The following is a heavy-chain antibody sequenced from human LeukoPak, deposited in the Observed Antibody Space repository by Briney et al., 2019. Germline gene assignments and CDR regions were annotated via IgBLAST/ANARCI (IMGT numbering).Heavy chain of an antibody. CDR2: ISGSGGST. V-gene: IGHV3-23*01. CDR1: GFTFSSYA. J-gene: IGHJ4*02. Sequence: GGSLRLSCAASGFTFSSYAMSWVRQAPGKGLEWVSAISGSGGSTYYADSVKGRFTISRDNSKNTLYLQMNSLRAEDTAVYYYAKGAITMVRGVIVNDYWGQGTLVTVSS. D-gene: IGHD3-10*01. CDR3: AKGAITMVRGVIVNDY.